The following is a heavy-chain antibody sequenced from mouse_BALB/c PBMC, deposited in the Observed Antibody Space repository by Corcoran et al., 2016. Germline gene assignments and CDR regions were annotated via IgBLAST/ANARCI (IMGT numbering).Heavy chain of an antibody. CDR1: GYTFRSYW. Sequence: HVPLQQSGAERIKPGDSVKISCKATGYTFRSYWLEWVKQGPGRGLKWIGEMLPGSGSTNYNEKFKGKATFTADTSSNTAYMQLSSLTSEDSAVYDCEREGNCKMDYWGQGTSVTVS. CDR2: MLPGSGST. CDR3: EREGNCKMDY. J-gene: IGHJ4*01. V-gene: IGHV1-9*01. D-gene: IGHD2-1*01.